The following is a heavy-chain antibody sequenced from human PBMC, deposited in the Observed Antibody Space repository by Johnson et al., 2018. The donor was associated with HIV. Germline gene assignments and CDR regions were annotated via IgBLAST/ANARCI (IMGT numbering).Heavy chain of an antibody. Sequence: VESGGGVVQPGTSLRLSCAASGFTFSTYDMHWVRQAPGKGLEWVAVARFDEVSKYYIDSVKGRFIISRDNAKNSLYLQMNSLRAEDTAVYYCARVNWNYEAFDIWGQGTMVTVSS. J-gene: IGHJ3*02. CDR2: ARFDEVSK. CDR1: GFTFSTYD. V-gene: IGHV3-33*03. CDR3: ARVNWNYEAFDI. D-gene: IGHD1-7*01.